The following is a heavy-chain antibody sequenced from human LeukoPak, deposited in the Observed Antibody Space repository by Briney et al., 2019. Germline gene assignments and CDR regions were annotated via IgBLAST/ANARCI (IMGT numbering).Heavy chain of an antibody. CDR2: IIPIFGTA. Sequence: SVKVSCKASGYTFSSYAISWVRQAPGQGLEWMGGIIPIFGTANYAQKFQGRVTITADESTSTAYMELSSLRSEDTAVYYCAGSGVEGGYPEEYYFAYWGQGTLVTVSS. CDR3: AGSGVEGGYPEEYYFAY. CDR1: GYTFSSYA. D-gene: IGHD3-10*01. J-gene: IGHJ4*02. V-gene: IGHV1-69*13.